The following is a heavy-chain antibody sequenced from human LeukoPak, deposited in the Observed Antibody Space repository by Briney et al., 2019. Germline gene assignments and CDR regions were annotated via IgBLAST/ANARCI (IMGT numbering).Heavy chain of an antibody. Sequence: ASVKVSCKASGYTFSGYYMHWVRQAPGQGLEWMGWVNPNSGGTNYAQKFQGRITMTRDTSISTAYLELSRLRSDDTAVYYCARGASISWYFAHNDYWGQGTLVTVSS. V-gene: IGHV1-2*02. CDR2: VNPNSGGT. CDR3: ARGASISWYFAHNDY. J-gene: IGHJ4*02. D-gene: IGHD6-13*01. CDR1: GYTFSGYY.